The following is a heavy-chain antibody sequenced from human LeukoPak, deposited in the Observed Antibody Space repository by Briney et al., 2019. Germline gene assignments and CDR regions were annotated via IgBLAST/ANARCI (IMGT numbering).Heavy chain of an antibody. CDR2: ISGSGVST. CDR3: ARERRANWGNAFDI. CDR1: GFRFSSYA. D-gene: IGHD7-27*01. Sequence: GGSLRLSCAASGFRFSSYAMSWVRQAPGKGLEWVSAISGSGVSTYYADSVKGRFTVSRDNSKNTLYLQMNSLRAEDTAVYYCARERRANWGNAFDIWGQGTMVTVSS. V-gene: IGHV3-23*01. J-gene: IGHJ3*02.